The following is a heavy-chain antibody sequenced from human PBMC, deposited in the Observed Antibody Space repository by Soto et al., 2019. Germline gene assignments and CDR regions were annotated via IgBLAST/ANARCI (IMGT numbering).Heavy chain of an antibody. CDR3: VRDGTKTLRDWFDP. Sequence: ASETLSLTCTVSGASISGFYRSWIRKSAGKGLEWIGRIYATGTTDYNPSLKSRVMMSVDTSKKQFSLKLRSVTAADTAVYYCVRDGTKTLRDWFDPWGHGISVTVSS. D-gene: IGHD1-1*01. CDR1: GASISGFY. V-gene: IGHV4-4*07. CDR2: IYATGTT. J-gene: IGHJ5*02.